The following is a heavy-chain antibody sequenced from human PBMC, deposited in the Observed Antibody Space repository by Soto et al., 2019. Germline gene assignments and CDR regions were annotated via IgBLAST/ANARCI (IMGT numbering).Heavy chain of an antibody. CDR2: ISSSGDTI. J-gene: IGHJ6*02. D-gene: IGHD5-18*01. CDR1: GFTFSSYE. CDR3: ARGDVDTGTRGDMDV. V-gene: IGHV3-48*03. Sequence: GGSLILSCEASGFTFSSYEIHWVRQAPGKGPEWISYISSSGDTIYYSESVEGRFTTSRDNAKNSLFLQMNSLRAEDTAVYHCARGDVDTGTRGDMDVWGQGTTVTVSS.